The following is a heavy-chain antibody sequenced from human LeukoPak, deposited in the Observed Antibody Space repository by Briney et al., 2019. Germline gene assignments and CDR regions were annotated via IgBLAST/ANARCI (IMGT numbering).Heavy chain of an antibody. CDR2: INPNSGGT. V-gene: IGHV1-2*02. CDR3: ARAGDSSGYYPRGFDY. CDR1: GYTFTGYY. J-gene: IGHJ4*02. Sequence: ASVKVSCKASGYTFTGYYMHWVRHAPGQGLEWMGWINPNSGGTNYAQKFQGRVTMTRDTSISTAYMELSRLRSDDTAVYYCARAGDSSGYYPRGFDYWGQGTLVTVSS. D-gene: IGHD3-22*01.